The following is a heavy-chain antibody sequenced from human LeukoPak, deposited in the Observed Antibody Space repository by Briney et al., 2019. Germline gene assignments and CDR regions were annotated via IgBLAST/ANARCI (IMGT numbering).Heavy chain of an antibody. D-gene: IGHD3-22*01. Sequence: SVKVSCKASGYTFTSYYMHWVRQAPGQGLEWMGGIIPIVGTTNYAQMFQGRVTITADESTSTAYMELSSLRSEDTAVYYCARGGYYYDSSGYSHLPDYWGQGTLVTVSA. CDR3: ARGGYYYDSSGYSHLPDY. CDR1: GYTFTSYY. CDR2: IIPIVGTT. J-gene: IGHJ4*02. V-gene: IGHV1-69*13.